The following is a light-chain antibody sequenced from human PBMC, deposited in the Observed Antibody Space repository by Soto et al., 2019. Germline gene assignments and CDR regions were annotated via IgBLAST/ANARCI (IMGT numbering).Light chain of an antibody. V-gene: IGLV2-11*01. CDR1: SSDVGGYNY. CDR3: CSYAGYYTLV. CDR2: AVS. J-gene: IGLJ2*01. Sequence: QSVLTQPRSVSGSPGQSVTISCTGTSSDVGGYNYVSWYQQHPGKAPKLIIYAVSGRPSVVPDRFSGSKSGNTASLTISGLQADDEADYYCCSYAGYYTLVFGGGTKLTVL.